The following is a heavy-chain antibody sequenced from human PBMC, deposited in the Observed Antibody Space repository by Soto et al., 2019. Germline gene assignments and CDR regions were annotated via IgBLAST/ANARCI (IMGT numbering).Heavy chain of an antibody. CDR2: IYYSGST. CDR3: ARAEVRGVVSLLDNWFDP. D-gene: IGHD3-10*01. Sequence: PSETLSLTCTVSGGSISSGDYYWSWIRQPPGKGLEWIGYIYYSGSTYYNPSLKSRVTISVDTSKNQFSLKLSSVTAADTAVYYCARAEVRGVVSLLDNWFDPWGQGTLVTVSS. V-gene: IGHV4-30-4*01. J-gene: IGHJ5*02. CDR1: GGSISSGDYY.